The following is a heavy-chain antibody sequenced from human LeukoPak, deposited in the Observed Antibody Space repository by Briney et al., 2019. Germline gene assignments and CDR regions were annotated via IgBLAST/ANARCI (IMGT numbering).Heavy chain of an antibody. CDR2: ISYDGSNK. J-gene: IGHJ6*02. CDR1: GFTVSSSY. CDR3: ASDRGAYYYYYGMDV. Sequence: PGGSLRLSCAASGFTVSSSYMSWVRQAPGKGLEWVAVISYDGSNKYYADSVKGRFTISRDNSKNTLYLQMNSLRVEDTAVYYCASDRGAYYYYYGMDVWGQGTTVTVSS. D-gene: IGHD2-15*01. V-gene: IGHV3-30*04.